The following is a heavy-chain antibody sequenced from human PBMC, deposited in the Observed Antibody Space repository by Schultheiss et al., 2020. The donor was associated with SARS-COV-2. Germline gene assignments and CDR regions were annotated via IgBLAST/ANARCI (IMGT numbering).Heavy chain of an antibody. Sequence: GGSLRLSCAASGFTFSSYSMNWVRQAPGKGLEWVSSISSSSSYIYYADSVKGRFTISRDNSKNTLYLQMSSLRAEDTAIYYCAKDRSGATAGRGGWSDPWGQGVLVTVAS. CDR1: GFTFSSYS. CDR2: ISSSSSYI. J-gene: IGHJ5*02. V-gene: IGHV3-21*04. CDR3: AKDRSGATAGRGGWSDP. D-gene: IGHD6-13*01.